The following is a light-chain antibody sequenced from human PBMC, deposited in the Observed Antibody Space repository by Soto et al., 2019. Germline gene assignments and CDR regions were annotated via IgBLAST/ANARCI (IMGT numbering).Light chain of an antibody. CDR3: HLYNTYSPT. CDR1: QTIGTW. Sequence: DIQLTQSPSTLSASVGDRVIITCRASQTIGTWLAWYQERPGKATRLLIYKASTLERGVPSRFSGSGSGTEFTLTISNLQPEDFATYYCHLYNTYSPTLGQGNKLEI. CDR2: KAS. J-gene: IGKJ2*01. V-gene: IGKV1-5*03.